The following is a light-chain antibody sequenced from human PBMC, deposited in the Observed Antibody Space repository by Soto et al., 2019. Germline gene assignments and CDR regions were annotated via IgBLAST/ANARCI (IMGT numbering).Light chain of an antibody. J-gene: IGKJ4*01. CDR1: QAFAPF. Sequence: DVQMTQSPSSLSAFVGDRVTITCRGSQAFAPFLAWFHQKPGKVPKLLIYATSTLQSGVPSRFSGSGSGTDFTLTINSLQPEDVGTYYCQKYNSAPLTFGGGTKVEIK. CDR3: QKYNSAPLT. CDR2: ATS. V-gene: IGKV1-27*01.